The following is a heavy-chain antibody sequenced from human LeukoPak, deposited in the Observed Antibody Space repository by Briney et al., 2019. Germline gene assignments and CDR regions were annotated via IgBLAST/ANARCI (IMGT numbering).Heavy chain of an antibody. CDR3: ARTDTIVGATPSEY. J-gene: IGHJ4*02. Sequence: ASVKVSCKASGYTFTSYGISWVRQAPGQGLEWMGWISAYNGNTNYAQKLQGRVTMTTDTSTSTAYMELSRLRSDDTAVYYCARTDTIVGATPSEYWGQGTLVTVSS. D-gene: IGHD1-26*01. CDR1: GYTFTSYG. CDR2: ISAYNGNT. V-gene: IGHV1-18*01.